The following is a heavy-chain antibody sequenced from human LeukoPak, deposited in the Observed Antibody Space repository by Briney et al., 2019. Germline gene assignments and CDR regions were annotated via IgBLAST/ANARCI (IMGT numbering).Heavy chain of an antibody. V-gene: IGHV3-7*01. Sequence: GGSLRLSCEASGFIFSNYLMAWVRQAPGKGLGWVANIKEDGSDKNYVESMKGRYTISRDNTQNSLYLQMNRLGVEDTAVYYCAKDRDSGYEALDYWGQGTLVTVSS. CDR1: GFIFSNYL. J-gene: IGHJ4*02. D-gene: IGHD5-12*01. CDR2: IKEDGSDK. CDR3: AKDRDSGYEALDY.